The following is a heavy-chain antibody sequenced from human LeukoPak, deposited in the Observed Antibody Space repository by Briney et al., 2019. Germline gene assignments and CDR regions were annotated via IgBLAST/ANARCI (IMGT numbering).Heavy chain of an antibody. J-gene: IGHJ4*02. D-gene: IGHD3-22*01. CDR3: ARHDRGSRNFDY. V-gene: IGHV4-4*07. Sequence: SETLSLTCAVSGGSFTSFYWSWIRQPAGEGLEYIGRMFGSGSTNYNPSLKSRVTISVDTSKNQFSLKLSSVTAADTAVYYCARHDRGSRNFDYWGQGTLVTVSS. CDR1: GGSFTSFY. CDR2: MFGSGST.